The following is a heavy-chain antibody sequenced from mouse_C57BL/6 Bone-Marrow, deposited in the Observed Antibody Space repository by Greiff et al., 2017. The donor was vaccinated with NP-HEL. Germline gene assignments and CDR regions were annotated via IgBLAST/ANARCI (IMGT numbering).Heavy chain of an antibody. D-gene: IGHD1-1*01. V-gene: IGHV1-26*01. J-gene: IGHJ3*01. CDR3: AREVGYYGSTPY. CDR2: INPNNGGT. CDR1: GYTFTDYY. Sequence: VQLQQSGPELVKPGASVKISCKASGYTFTDYYMNWVKQSHGKSLEWIGDINPNNGGTSYNQKVKGKATLTVDKSSSTAYMELRSLTSEDSAVYYCAREVGYYGSTPYWGQGTLVTVSA.